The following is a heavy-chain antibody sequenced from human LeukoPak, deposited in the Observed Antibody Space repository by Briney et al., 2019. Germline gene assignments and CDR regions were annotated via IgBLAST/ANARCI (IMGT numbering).Heavy chain of an antibody. CDR1: GGPFSGFY. CDR2: INHNGST. Sequence: SETLSLTCAVYGGPFSGFYWSWIRQPPGKGLEWIGEINHNGSTNYNPSLKSRVTISVVTSKKQFSLKLSSVTAADTAVYFCARGRATYDFWSGQKIDQWGQGTLVTVSS. J-gene: IGHJ4*02. D-gene: IGHD3-3*01. CDR3: ARGRATYDFWSGQKIDQ. V-gene: IGHV4-34*01.